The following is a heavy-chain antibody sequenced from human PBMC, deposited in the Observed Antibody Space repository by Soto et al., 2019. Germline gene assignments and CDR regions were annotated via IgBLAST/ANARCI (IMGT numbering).Heavy chain of an antibody. CDR3: ARGMSMVRGVRKVAGMDV. J-gene: IGHJ6*02. CDR2: IIPIFGTA. D-gene: IGHD3-10*01. Sequence: QVQLVQSGAEVKKPGSSVKVSCKASGGTFSSYAISWVRQAPGQGLEWMGGIIPIFGTANYAQKFQGRVTITADESTSTAYMELSSLRSEDTAVYYCARGMSMVRGVRKVAGMDVWGQGTTVTVSS. CDR1: GGTFSSYA. V-gene: IGHV1-69*01.